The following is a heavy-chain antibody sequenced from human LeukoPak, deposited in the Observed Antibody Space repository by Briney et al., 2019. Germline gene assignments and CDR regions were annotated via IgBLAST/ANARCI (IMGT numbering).Heavy chain of an antibody. CDR1: GGSISSSSYY. D-gene: IGHD3-3*01. Sequence: SETLSLTCTVSGGSISSSSYYWGWIRQPPGKGLEWIGSIYNSGSTSYNPSLKSRVTISVDTSKNQFSLKLSSVTAADTAVYYCAKQDWRHWGQGTLVTVSS. CDR3: AKQDWRH. CDR2: IYNSGST. V-gene: IGHV4-39*01. J-gene: IGHJ4*02.